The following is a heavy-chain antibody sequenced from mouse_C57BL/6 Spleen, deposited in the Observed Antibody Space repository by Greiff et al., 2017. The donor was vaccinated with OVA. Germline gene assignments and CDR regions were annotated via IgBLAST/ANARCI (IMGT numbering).Heavy chain of an antibody. D-gene: IGHD1-2*01. Sequence: QVQLQQPGAELVKPGASVKLSCKASGYTFTSYWMQWVKQRTGQGLEWIGEIDPNDSNTNYNQKFKGKATLTVDTSSSTAYMQLSSLTSEDSAVYYCARSLRPPDYWGQGTTLTVSS. CDR3: ARSLRPPDY. CDR1: GYTFTSYW. V-gene: IGHV1-50*01. CDR2: IDPNDSNT. J-gene: IGHJ2*01.